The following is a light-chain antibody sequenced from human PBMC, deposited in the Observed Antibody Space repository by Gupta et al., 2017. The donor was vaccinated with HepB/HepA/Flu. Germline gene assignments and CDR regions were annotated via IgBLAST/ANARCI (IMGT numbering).Light chain of an antibody. CDR3: QQTYSTPRT. Sequence: DVQMTQSPSSLSASVGDRVTITCSASQSISRFLNWYQQKPGKAPKLLIYGASTWQSGVPSRFSGSGSGTDFTLTISTLQPEDCGTYYCQQTYSTPRTFGGGTKVEIK. J-gene: IGKJ4*01. CDR1: QSISRF. CDR2: GAS. V-gene: IGKV1-39*01.